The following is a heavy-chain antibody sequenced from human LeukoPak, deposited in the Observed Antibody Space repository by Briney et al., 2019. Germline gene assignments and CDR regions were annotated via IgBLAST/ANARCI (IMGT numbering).Heavy chain of an antibody. D-gene: IGHD6-13*01. CDR1: GFTFSSYA. CDR2: ISYDGSNK. CDR3: AREGYSRGYYYYYYMDV. J-gene: IGHJ6*03. V-gene: IGHV3-30*04. Sequence: GRSLRLSCAASGFTFSSYAVHWVRQAPGKGLEWVAVISYDGSNKYYADSVKGRFTISRDNSKNTLYLQMNSLRAEDTAVYYCAREGYSRGYYYYYYMDVRGKGTTVTVSS.